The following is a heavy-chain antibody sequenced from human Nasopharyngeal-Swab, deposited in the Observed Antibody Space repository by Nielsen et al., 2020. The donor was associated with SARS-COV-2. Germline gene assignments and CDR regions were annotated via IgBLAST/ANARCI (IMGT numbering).Heavy chain of an antibody. V-gene: IGHV4-4*07. CDR3: ARVGVAVAGAYNWFDP. J-gene: IGHJ5*02. CDR2: IYTSGST. CDR1: GGSISSSY. D-gene: IGHD6-19*01. Sequence: SETLSLPCTVSGGSISSSYWSWIRQPAGKGLEWIGRIYTSGSTNYNPSLKSRVTMSVDTSKNQFSLKLSSVTAADTAVYYCARVGVAVAGAYNWFDPWGQGTLVTVSS.